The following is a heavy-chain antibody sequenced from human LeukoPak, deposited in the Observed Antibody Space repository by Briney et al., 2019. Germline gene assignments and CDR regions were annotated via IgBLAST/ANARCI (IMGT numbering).Heavy chain of an antibody. CDR1: GCSISSSSYY. CDR2: IYYSGST. D-gene: IGHD6-19*01. V-gene: IGHV4-39*01. CDR3: ARPTSSGWYDAFDI. Sequence: PSETLSLTCNVSGCSISSSSYYWGWIRQPPGKGLEWIGSIYYSGSTYYNPSLKSRVTISVDTSKNQFSLKLSSVTAADTAVYYCARPTSSGWYDAFDIWGQGTMVTVSS. J-gene: IGHJ3*02.